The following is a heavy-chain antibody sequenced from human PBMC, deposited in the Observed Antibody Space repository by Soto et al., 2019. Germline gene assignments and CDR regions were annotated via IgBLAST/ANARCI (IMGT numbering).Heavy chain of an antibody. V-gene: IGHV1-69*01. D-gene: IGHD6-6*01. CDR1: GGTFSSYA. CDR2: IIPIFGTA. CDR3: VRGRQSIAARPYYYYGMDV. J-gene: IGHJ6*02. Sequence: QVQLVQSGAEVKQPGSSVKVSCKASGGTFSSYAISWVRQAPGQGLEWMGGIIPIFGTANYAQKFQGRVTITADESTSTAYMELSSLRSEDTAVYYCVRGRQSIAARPYYYYGMDVWGQGTTVTVSS.